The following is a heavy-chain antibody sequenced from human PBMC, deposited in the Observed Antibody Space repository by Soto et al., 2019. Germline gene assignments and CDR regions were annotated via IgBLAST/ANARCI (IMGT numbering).Heavy chain of an antibody. V-gene: IGHV3-23*01. D-gene: IGHD2-15*01. CDR3: AKDRGYGGNPFPYYFDY. CDR2: ISGSGGST. J-gene: IGHJ4*02. Sequence: GGSLRLSCAASGFTFSSYAMSWVRQAPGKGLEWVSAISGSGGSTYYADSVKGRFTISRDNSKNTLYLQMNSLRAEDTAVYYCAKDRGYGGNPFPYYFDYWGQGTLVTVSS. CDR1: GFTFSSYA.